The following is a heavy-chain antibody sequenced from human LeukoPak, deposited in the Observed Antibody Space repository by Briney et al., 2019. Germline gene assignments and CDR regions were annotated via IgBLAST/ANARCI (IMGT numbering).Heavy chain of an antibody. CDR2: ISAYNGDT. D-gene: IGHD3-22*01. CDR3: ATPTYYYDSSGYY. CDR1: GYTFTSYG. V-gene: IGHV1-18*01. Sequence: ASVKVSCKASGYTFTSYGISWVRQAPGQGLEWMGWISAYNGDTNYAQKLQGRVTMTEDTSTDTAYMELSSLRSEDTAVYYCATPTYYYDSSGYYWGQGTLVTVSS. J-gene: IGHJ4*02.